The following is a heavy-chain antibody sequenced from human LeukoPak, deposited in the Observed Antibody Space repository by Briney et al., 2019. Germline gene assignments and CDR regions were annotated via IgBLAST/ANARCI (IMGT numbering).Heavy chain of an antibody. V-gene: IGHV4-39*01. CDR1: GGSISGSSSY. CDR2: ISYSGST. D-gene: IGHD3-9*01. CDR3: ARRLAFYDILTGYSELNWFDP. J-gene: IGHJ5*02. Sequence: SETLSLTCTVSGGSISGSSSYWGWIRQPPGRGLEWIGSISYSGSTYYNPSLKSRVTIFVDTSKNQFSLKLSSLTAADTAVYYCARRLAFYDILTGYSELNWFDPWGQGTLVTVSS.